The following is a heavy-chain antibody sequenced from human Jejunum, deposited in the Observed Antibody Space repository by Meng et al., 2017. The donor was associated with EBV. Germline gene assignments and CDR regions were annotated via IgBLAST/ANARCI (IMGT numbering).Heavy chain of an antibody. J-gene: IGHJ4*02. CDR1: RGSFSGYY. Sequence: QVHLQQWGAGLLKPSGTLSLTCAVYRGSFSGYYWSWIRQHPGKGLEWIGEINHSGSTNYNPSLRRRVTISVETSKNQFSLRLNSVTAADTAVYYCARVAFSYTTRSLDSWGQGTLVTVSS. D-gene: IGHD3-16*02. CDR2: INHSGST. CDR3: ARVAFSYTTRSLDS. V-gene: IGHV4-34*02.